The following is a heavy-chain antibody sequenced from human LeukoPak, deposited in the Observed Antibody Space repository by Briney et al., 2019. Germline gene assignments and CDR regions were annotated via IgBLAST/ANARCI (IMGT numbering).Heavy chain of an antibody. CDR2: IYYSGST. Sequence: SETLSLTCTVSGGSISSSSYYWGWIRQPPGKGLEWIGSIYYSGSTYYNPSLKSRVTISVDTSKNQFSLKLSSVTAADTAVYYCARAAYGDSDFDYWGQGTLATVSS. V-gene: IGHV4-39*07. J-gene: IGHJ4*02. CDR1: GGSISSSSYY. CDR3: ARAAYGDSDFDY. D-gene: IGHD4-17*01.